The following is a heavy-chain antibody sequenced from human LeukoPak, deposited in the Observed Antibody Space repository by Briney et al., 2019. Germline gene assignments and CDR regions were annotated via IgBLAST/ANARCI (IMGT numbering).Heavy chain of an antibody. D-gene: IGHD3-22*01. CDR2: IYPDDSDI. Sequence: GESLKISCKGSGYTFSNYWIGWVRQMQGQGLEWMRIIYPDDSDIRYSPSFQGQVTISADKSITTAYLQWSSLKASDTAMYYCARYYYDRAVGPFDYWGQGSLVTVSS. CDR3: ARYYYDRAVGPFDY. J-gene: IGHJ4*02. CDR1: GYTFSNYW. V-gene: IGHV5-51*01.